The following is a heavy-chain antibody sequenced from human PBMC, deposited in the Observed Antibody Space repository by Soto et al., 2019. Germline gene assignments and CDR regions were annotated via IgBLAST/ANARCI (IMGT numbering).Heavy chain of an antibody. CDR2: IFSNDEK. V-gene: IGHV2-26*01. Sequence: QVTLKESGPVLVKPTETLTLTCTVSGFSLSNARMGVSWIRQPQGTALEWLAHIFSNDEKSYSTSLKSRLTISIDTSKSQVVLTMTNMDPVDTATYYCARIFAVAGSNWFDPWVQGTLVTVSS. J-gene: IGHJ5*02. CDR1: GFSLSNARMG. D-gene: IGHD6-19*01. CDR3: ARIFAVAGSNWFDP.